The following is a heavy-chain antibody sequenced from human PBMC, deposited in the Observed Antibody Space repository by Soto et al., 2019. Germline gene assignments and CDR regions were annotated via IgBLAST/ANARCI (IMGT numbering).Heavy chain of an antibody. V-gene: IGHV4-4*02. D-gene: IGHD5-12*01. Sequence: QVQLQESGPGLVKPSGTLSLTCAVSSGSITSSNWWSWVRQPPGKGLEWIGEVSHSGSTNYIPSLKSRVTISVDKSRLQFSLMLNSMTAADTAVYYCARNRYGGYDFDFWGQGTLVPVSS. J-gene: IGHJ4*02. CDR1: SGSITSSNW. CDR2: VSHSGST. CDR3: ARNRYGGYDFDF.